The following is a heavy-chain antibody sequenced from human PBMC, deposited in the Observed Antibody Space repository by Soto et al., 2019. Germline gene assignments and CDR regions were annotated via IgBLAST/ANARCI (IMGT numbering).Heavy chain of an antibody. D-gene: IGHD1-1*01. Sequence: EVQLVESGGGLEKPGGSVRLSCIASGFNFNDAYMTWVRQAPGKGLEWVGRIKSKSHRGTTDYAAPVKGRFTISRDDSKNTLFLEMNFLKTEDTALYFCGHGAKPTNGARPDQWGQGNLVTVSS. CDR1: GFNFNDAY. CDR3: GHGAKPTNGARPDQ. CDR2: IKSKSHRGTT. V-gene: IGHV3-15*01. J-gene: IGHJ4*02.